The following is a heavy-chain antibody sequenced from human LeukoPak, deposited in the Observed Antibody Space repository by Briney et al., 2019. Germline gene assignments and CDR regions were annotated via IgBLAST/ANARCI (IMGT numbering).Heavy chain of an antibody. CDR2: IHYTGST. D-gene: IGHD1-26*01. CDR1: GGSISSYY. Sequence: SETLSLTCTVSGGSISSYYWSWIRQSPGKGLECIWYIHYTGSTNYNPSLKSRVTISVETSKNQFSLKLSSVTAADTAVYYCARAKWELHRGMIPDYWGQGTLVTVSS. J-gene: IGHJ4*02. V-gene: IGHV4-59*01. CDR3: ARAKWELHRGMIPDY.